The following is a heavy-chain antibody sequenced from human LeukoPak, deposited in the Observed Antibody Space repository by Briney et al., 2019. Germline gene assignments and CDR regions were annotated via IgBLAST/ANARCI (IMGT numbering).Heavy chain of an antibody. D-gene: IGHD6-13*01. CDR1: GGSISSGDYY. V-gene: IGHV4-30-4*08. Sequence: SETLSLTCTVSGGSISSGDYYWSWIRQPPGKGLEWIGYIYYSGSTYYNLSLKSRVTISVDTSKNQFSLKLSSVTAADTAVYYCARELAAGPYYFDYWGQGTLVTVSS. CDR2: IYYSGST. CDR3: ARELAAGPYYFDY. J-gene: IGHJ4*02.